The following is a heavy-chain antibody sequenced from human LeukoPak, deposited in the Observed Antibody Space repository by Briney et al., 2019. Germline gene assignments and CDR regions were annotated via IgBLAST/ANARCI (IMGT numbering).Heavy chain of an antibody. CDR1: GYTFTSYY. Sequence: ASVKVSCKASGYTFTSYYMHWVRQAPGQGLEWMGIINPSGGSTSYAQKFQGGVTMTRDTSTSTVYMELSSLRSEDTAVYYCARDSGSYYYFDYWGQGTLVTVSS. D-gene: IGHD1-26*01. V-gene: IGHV1-46*01. J-gene: IGHJ4*02. CDR2: INPSGGST. CDR3: ARDSGSYYYFDY.